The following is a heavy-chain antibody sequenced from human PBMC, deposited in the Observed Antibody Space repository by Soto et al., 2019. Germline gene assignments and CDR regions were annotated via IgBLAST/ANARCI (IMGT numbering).Heavy chain of an antibody. CDR3: AIISRYCSVGYCHA. D-gene: IGHD2-15*01. V-gene: IGHV3-30*03. CDR2: ISYDGSNT. J-gene: IGHJ5*02. Sequence: GGSLRLSCAASGVSFNSYDMHWVRQAPGKGPEWVAIISYDGSNTYYSDSVRGRFTISRDNSKDTLYLQMHSLRSEDTAIYYCAIISRYCSVGYCHAWRQGXPVPVHS. CDR1: GVSFNSYD.